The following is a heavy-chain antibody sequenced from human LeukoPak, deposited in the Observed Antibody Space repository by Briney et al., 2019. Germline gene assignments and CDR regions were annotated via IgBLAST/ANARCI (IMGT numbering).Heavy chain of an antibody. V-gene: IGHV3-30*02. Sequence: GGSLRLSCAASGFTFGSYGMHWVRQAPGKGLEWVAFIRYDGSNKYYADSVRGRFTISRDNAKNSLHLQMNSLRAEDTAVYYCVRDNPRCCGVIPANIDDYWGQGTLVTVSS. J-gene: IGHJ4*02. CDR3: VRDNPRCCGVIPANIDDY. CDR1: GFTFGSYG. D-gene: IGHD2-21*01. CDR2: IRYDGSNK.